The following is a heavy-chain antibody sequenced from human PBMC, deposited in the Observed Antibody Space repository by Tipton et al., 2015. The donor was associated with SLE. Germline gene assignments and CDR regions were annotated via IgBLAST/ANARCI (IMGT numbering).Heavy chain of an antibody. CDR3: ASATLIATTPKV. D-gene: IGHD1-26*01. J-gene: IGHJ4*02. CDR2: INPNSGGT. Sequence: QSGPEVKKPGASVKVSCKASGYTFTSYGISWVRQAPGQGLEWMGWINPNSGGTNYAQKFQGRVTMTRDTSISTAYMELSRLRSDDTAVYYCASATLIATTPKVWGQGTLVTVSS. V-gene: IGHV1-2*02. CDR1: GYTFTSYG.